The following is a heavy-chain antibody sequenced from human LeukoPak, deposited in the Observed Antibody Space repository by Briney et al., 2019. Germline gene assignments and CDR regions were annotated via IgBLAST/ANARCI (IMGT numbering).Heavy chain of an antibody. CDR1: GYTFTSYG. D-gene: IGHD3-10*01. J-gene: IGHJ4*02. Sequence: GASVKVSCKASGYTFTSYGISWVRQAPGQGLEWMGWISAYNGNTNYAQKLQGRVTMTTDTSTSTAYMELRSLRSDDTAVYYCARDPSTYYYGSGSYYGDYWGQGTLVTVSS. V-gene: IGHV1-18*01. CDR2: ISAYNGNT. CDR3: ARDPSTYYYGSGSYYGDY.